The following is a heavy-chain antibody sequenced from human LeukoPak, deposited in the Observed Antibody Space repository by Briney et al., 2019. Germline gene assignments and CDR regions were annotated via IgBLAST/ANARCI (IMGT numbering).Heavy chain of an antibody. J-gene: IGHJ5*02. Sequence: ASVTVSCKASGYTFINHWMHWVRQAPGQGLEWVGLINPTGTRTLYAQKFQGRITLTRDMSTTTDYMELSSLTSEDTAVYYCARDNSVGGIAWWFDPWGQGTLVTVSS. CDR2: INPTGTRT. CDR3: ARDNSVGGIAWWFDP. CDR1: GYTFINHW. V-gene: IGHV1-46*01. D-gene: IGHD1-26*01.